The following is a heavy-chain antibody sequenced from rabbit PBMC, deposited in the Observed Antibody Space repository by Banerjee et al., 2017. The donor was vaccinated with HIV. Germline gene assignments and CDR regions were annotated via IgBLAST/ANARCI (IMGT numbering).Heavy chain of an antibody. D-gene: IGHD3-1*01. CDR2: IYTTGIST. CDR3: ARGGDGFHYFDL. CDR1: GFSFSSGYW. J-gene: IGHJ4*01. Sequence: QLVESGGGLVKPGASLTLTCTASGFSFSSGYWICWVRQAPGKGLELIACIYTTGISTWYANWAKGRFTISKTSSTTVTLQMTSLTAADTATYFCARGGDGFHYFDLWGPGTLVTVS. V-gene: IGHV1S45*01.